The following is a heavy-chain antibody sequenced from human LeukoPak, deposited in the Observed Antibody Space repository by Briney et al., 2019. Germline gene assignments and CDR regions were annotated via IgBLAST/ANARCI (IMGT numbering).Heavy chain of an antibody. Sequence: GGSLRLSCAASGFPFSGYAMHWVRQAPGKGLEWVSYISSSSSTIYYADSVKGRFTISRDNAKNSLYLQMDSLRAEDTAVYYCARGGIITSYAFEIWGQGAMVTVSS. CDR2: ISSSSSTI. J-gene: IGHJ3*02. V-gene: IGHV3-48*04. CDR3: ARGGIITSYAFEI. CDR1: GFPFSGYA. D-gene: IGHD1-26*01.